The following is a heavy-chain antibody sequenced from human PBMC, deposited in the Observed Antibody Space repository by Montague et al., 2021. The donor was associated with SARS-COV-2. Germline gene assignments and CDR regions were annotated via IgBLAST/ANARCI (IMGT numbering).Heavy chain of an antibody. CDR3: ARHITGSGNAFDI. CDR1: GGSISSTSYY. D-gene: IGHD3-10*01. V-gene: IGHV4-39*01. J-gene: IGHJ3*02. Sequence: SETLSLTCTASGGSISSTSYYWGWIRQPPGKGLEWIGSISYSGSTYYKSSLKSRVTISVDTSKNQFSLRLSSVTAADTAVYYCARHITGSGNAFDIWGQGTMVTASS. CDR2: ISYSGST.